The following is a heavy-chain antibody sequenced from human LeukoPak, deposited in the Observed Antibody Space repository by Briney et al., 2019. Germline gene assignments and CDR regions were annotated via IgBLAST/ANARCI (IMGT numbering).Heavy chain of an antibody. Sequence: PGRSLRLSCAASGFTFSSYWMSWVRQAPGKGLEWVANIKQDGSEKYYVDSVKGRFTISRDNAKNSLYLQMNSLRAEDTAVYYCARVWAYHYDSSGYYHDYWGQGTLVTVSP. D-gene: IGHD3-22*01. J-gene: IGHJ4*02. CDR2: IKQDGSEK. CDR1: GFTFSSYW. V-gene: IGHV3-7*01. CDR3: ARVWAYHYDSSGYYHDY.